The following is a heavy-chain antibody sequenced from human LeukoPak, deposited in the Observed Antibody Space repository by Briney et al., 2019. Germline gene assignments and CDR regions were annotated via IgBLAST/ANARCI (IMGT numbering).Heavy chain of an antibody. CDR1: GGSISSYY. V-gene: IGHV4-59*01. CDR2: IYYSGST. Sequence: PSETLSLTCTVSGGSISSYYWSWLRQPPGKGLEWIGYIYYSGSTNYNPSLKSRVTISVDTSKNQFSLKLSSVTAADTAVYYCARSLTYSYGHFDYWGQGTLVTVSS. J-gene: IGHJ4*02. CDR3: ARSLTYSYGHFDY. D-gene: IGHD5-18*01.